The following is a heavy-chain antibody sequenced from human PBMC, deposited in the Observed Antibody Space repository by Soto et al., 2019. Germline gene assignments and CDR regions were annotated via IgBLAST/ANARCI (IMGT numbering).Heavy chain of an antibody. CDR1: GYSFTTYS. J-gene: IGHJ6*02. CDR3: AINLGTTPYYYLAMDV. CDR2: ITGGSGNT. Sequence: QGQLVQCGAEVRKPGASVKVSCKASGYSFTTYSVHWVRQAPGQGLEWRGWITGGSGNTRYSQSLQGRVTITSDSSASTGYLELSSLRSEDTAVYYCAINLGTTPYYYLAMDVWGRGTSVTVAS. D-gene: IGHD7-27*01. V-gene: IGHV1-3*01.